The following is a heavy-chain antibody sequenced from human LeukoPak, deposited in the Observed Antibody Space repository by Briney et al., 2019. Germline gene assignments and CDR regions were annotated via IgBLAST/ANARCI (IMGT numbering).Heavy chain of an antibody. J-gene: IGHJ3*02. V-gene: IGHV3-21*01. CDR1: GFTFSSYS. CDR2: ISSSSSYI. D-gene: IGHD6-13*01. Sequence: GGSLRLSCAASGFTFSSYSMNWDRQAPGRGLEWVSSISSSSSYIYYADSVKGRFTISRDNAKNSLYLQMNSLRAEDTAVYYCAREGLAALPDAFDIWGQGTMVTVSS. CDR3: AREGLAALPDAFDI.